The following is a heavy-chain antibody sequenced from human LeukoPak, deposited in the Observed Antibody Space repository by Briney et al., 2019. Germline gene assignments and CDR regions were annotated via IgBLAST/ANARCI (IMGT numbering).Heavy chain of an antibody. CDR2: IYPGDSDT. J-gene: IGHJ5*02. D-gene: IGHD2-21*02. Sequence: GESLKISCKGSGYSFTSYWIGWVRQMPGKGLEWMEIIYPGDSDTRYSPSFQGQVTISADKSISTAYLQWSSLKASDTAMYYCARTMYCGGDCPWVTPYNWFDPWGQGTLVTVSS. CDR3: ARTMYCGGDCPWVTPYNWFDP. V-gene: IGHV5-51*01. CDR1: GYSFTSYW.